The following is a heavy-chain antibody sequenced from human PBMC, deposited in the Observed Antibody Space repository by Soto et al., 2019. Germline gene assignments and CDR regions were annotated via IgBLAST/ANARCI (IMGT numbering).Heavy chain of an antibody. CDR1: GVTFSSYA. CDR3: AKPAVAGDYYYYGMDV. D-gene: IGHD6-19*01. V-gene: IGHV3-23*01. Sequence: GGSLRLSCAASGVTFSSYAMSGVRQAPGKGLEWVSAISGSGGSTYYADSVKGRFTISRDNSKNTLYLQMNSLRAEDTAVYYCAKPAVAGDYYYYGMDVWGQGTTVTAP. J-gene: IGHJ6*02. CDR2: ISGSGGST.